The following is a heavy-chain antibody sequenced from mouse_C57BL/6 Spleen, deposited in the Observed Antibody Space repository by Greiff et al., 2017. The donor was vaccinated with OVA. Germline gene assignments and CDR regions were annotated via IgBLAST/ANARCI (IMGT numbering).Heavy chain of an antibody. CDR3: ARRVFITTVVATGFDD. Sequence: QVQLQQSGPELVKPGASVKISCKASGYAFSSSWMNWVKQRPGKGLEWIGRIYPGDGDTNYNGKFKGKATLTADKSSSTAYMQLSSLTSEDSAVYFCARRVFITTVVATGFDDWGQGTTLTVSS. CDR1: GYAFSSSW. CDR2: IYPGDGDT. J-gene: IGHJ2*01. V-gene: IGHV1-82*01. D-gene: IGHD1-1*01.